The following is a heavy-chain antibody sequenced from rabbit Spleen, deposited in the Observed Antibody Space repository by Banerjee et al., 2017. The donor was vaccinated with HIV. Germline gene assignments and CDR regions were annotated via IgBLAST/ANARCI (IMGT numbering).Heavy chain of an antibody. CDR2: IDTSDGDT. D-gene: IGHD1-1*01. CDR1: GFSFSSNW. Sequence: LEESGGGLVKPGGTLTLTCTVSGFSFSSNWICWVRQAPGKGLEWIACIDTSDGDTDYANWPKGRFTISKASSTTVTLKMTSLTDADTATYFCARNYVNAFDPWGQGTLVTVS. CDR3: ARNYVNAFDP. V-gene: IGHV1S45*01. J-gene: IGHJ2*01.